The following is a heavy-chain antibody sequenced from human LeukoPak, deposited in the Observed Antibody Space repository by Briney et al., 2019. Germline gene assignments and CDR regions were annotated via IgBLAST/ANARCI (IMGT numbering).Heavy chain of an antibody. J-gene: IGHJ3*02. V-gene: IGHV3-9*01. CDR3: ARVAKNYYDSRGAFDI. Sequence: GGSLRLSCAASGFTFDDYAMHWVRQAPGKGLEWVSGISWNSGSIGYADSVKGRFTISRDNSKNTLYLQMNSLRAEDTAVYYCARVAKNYYDSRGAFDIWGQGTMVTVSS. CDR2: ISWNSGSI. D-gene: IGHD3-22*01. CDR1: GFTFDDYA.